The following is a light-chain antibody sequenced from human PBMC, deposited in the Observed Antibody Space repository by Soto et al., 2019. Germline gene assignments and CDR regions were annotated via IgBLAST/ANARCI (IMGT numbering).Light chain of an antibody. CDR1: QSVSSN. CDR2: GAS. Sequence: EIVMTQSPATLSVSPGERATLSCRASQSVSSNLAWYQQKPGQAPRLLIYGASTRATGIPARFSGSGSGTEFTLTISSLQSEDFAVYYCQQYTTWSAFGGGTKVEIK. J-gene: IGKJ4*01. CDR3: QQYTTWSA. V-gene: IGKV3-15*01.